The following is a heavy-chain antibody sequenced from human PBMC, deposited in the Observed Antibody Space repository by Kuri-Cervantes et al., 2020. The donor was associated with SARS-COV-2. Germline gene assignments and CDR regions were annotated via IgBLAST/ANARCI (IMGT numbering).Heavy chain of an antibody. V-gene: IGHV3-21*01. CDR2: ISSSSSYI. Sequence: GESLKISCAASGFTFSSYSMNWVRQAPGKGLEWVSSISSSSSYIYYADSVKGRFTISRDNAKNSQYLQMNSLRAEDTAVYYCARDVAAGRAYYYYMDVWGKGTTVTVSS. J-gene: IGHJ6*03. D-gene: IGHD6-13*01. CDR3: ARDVAAGRAYYYYMDV. CDR1: GFTFSSYS.